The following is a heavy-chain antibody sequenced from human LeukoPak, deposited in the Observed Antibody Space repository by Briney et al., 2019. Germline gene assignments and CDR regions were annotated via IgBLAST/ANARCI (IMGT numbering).Heavy chain of an antibody. CDR2: IYTSGST. Sequence: SETLSLTSTVSGGSISSHYWSWLRQPDRNGLQCFVRIYTSGSTNYNPSLKSRVTMSVDSSKIQFSLKRSSVTAADTAVYYCARVQRSRVGGVVLNSFDPWGQGTLVTVFS. J-gene: IGHJ5*02. V-gene: IGHV4-4*07. CDR3: ARVQRSRVGGVVLNSFDP. CDR1: GGSISSHY. D-gene: IGHD3-3*01.